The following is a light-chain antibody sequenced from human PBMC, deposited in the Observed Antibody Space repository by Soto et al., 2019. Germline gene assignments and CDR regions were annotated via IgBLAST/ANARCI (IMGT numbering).Light chain of an antibody. J-gene: IGLJ3*02. Sequence: QSVLTQPPSVSGAPGQRVTISCTGGSSNIGAGHDVHWYQQLPGTAPKLLIFGNNNRPSGVPDRFSGSKSGTSASLAITGLQAEDEADYYCQSFDSSLTGWVFGGGTQLTVL. CDR3: QSFDSSLTGWV. CDR2: GNN. V-gene: IGLV1-40*01. CDR1: SSNIGAGHD.